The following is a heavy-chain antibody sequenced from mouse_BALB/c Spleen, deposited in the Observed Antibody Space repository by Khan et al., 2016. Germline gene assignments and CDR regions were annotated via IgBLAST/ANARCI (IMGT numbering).Heavy chain of an antibody. D-gene: IGHD1-1*01. CDR3: ARRTYDYSSEGFAY. Sequence: EVELVESGGDLVKPGGSLKLSCAASGFTFSTYGMSWVRQTPDKRLEWVATISSGGSYTYYPDNVKGRFTISRDNAKNTLYLQMSSLKSEDTAMYYCARRTYDYSSEGFAYWGQGTLVTVSA. CDR2: ISSGGSYT. CDR1: GFTFSTYG. V-gene: IGHV5-6*01. J-gene: IGHJ3*01.